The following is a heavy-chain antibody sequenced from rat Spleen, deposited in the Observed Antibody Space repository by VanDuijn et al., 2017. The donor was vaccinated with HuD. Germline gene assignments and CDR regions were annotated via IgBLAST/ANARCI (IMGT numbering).Heavy chain of an antibody. CDR3: ARVPGYNWYFDF. V-gene: IGHV5S23*01. D-gene: IGHD1-4*01. J-gene: IGHJ1*01. CDR2: ISTGGGNT. CDR1: GFTFSNYD. Sequence: EVQLVESGGGLVQPGRSLKLSCAASGFTFSNYDMAWVRQAPTKGLEWVASISTGGGNTYYRDPVKGRFTISRDNAKSTLYLQMDSLRSEDTATYYCARVPGYNWYFDFWGPGTMVTVSS.